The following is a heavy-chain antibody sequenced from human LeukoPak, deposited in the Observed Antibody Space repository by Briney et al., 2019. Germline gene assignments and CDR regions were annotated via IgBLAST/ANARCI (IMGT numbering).Heavy chain of an antibody. D-gene: IGHD4-11*01. CDR3: ARCRGYSNYEGYFDY. Sequence: GESLKISCKGSGYMFTHYWIAWVRQMPGKGLEWMGIIYPADSDTRYSPSFQGQVTISADKSISTAYLQWSSLKASDTAMYYCARCRGYSNYEGYFDYWGQGTLVTVSS. CDR1: GYMFTHYW. V-gene: IGHV5-51*01. J-gene: IGHJ4*02. CDR2: IYPADSDT.